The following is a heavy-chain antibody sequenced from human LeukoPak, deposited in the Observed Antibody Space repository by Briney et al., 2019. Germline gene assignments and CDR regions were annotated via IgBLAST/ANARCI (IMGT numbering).Heavy chain of an antibody. CDR3: TRDGPTTSWYFDY. J-gene: IGHJ4*02. CDR2: TYYRSKWYN. CDR1: GDSVSSNSAT. Sequence: SQTLLLTCAISGDSVSSNSATWNWIRQSPSRGLEWLGRTYYRSKWYNDYAVSVKSRIIINPDTSKNQVSLQLNSVTPEDTAVYFCTRDGPTTSWYFDYWGQGTLVTVSS. V-gene: IGHV6-1*01. D-gene: IGHD2-2*01.